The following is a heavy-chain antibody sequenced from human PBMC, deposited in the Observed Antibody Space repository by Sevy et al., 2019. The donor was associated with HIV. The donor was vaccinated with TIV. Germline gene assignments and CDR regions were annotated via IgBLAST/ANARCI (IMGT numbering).Heavy chain of an antibody. CDR2: ISGLSNYI. V-gene: IGHV3-21*01. CDR3: ARVASSGWDYFDY. D-gene: IGHD6-19*01. CDR1: GFTFSNYN. J-gene: IGHJ4*02. Sequence: GGSLRLSCAASGFTFSNYNINWVRQAPGKGLEWVSYISGLSNYIYYADSLGGRFTISRDNAKNSVYLQMNSLRTEDTAVYYCARVASSGWDYFDYWGQGTLVTVSS.